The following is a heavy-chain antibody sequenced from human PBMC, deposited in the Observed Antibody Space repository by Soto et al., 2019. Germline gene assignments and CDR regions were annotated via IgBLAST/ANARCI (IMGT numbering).Heavy chain of an antibody. J-gene: IGHJ4*02. CDR3: ASLITTGYSSSWYNPREYYFDY. CDR1: GGTFSSYA. D-gene: IGHD6-13*01. Sequence: ASVKVSCKASGGTFSSYAISWVRQAPGQGLEWMGGIIPIFGTANYAQKFQGRVTITADESTSTAYMELSSLRSEDTAVYYCASLITTGYSSSWYNPREYYFDYWGQGTLVTVSS. CDR2: IIPIFGTA. V-gene: IGHV1-69*13.